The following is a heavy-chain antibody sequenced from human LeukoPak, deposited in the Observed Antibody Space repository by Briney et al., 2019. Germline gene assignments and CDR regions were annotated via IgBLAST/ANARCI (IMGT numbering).Heavy chain of an antibody. J-gene: IGHJ4*02. D-gene: IGHD6-19*01. CDR2: ISWNSGSI. Sequence: GRSLRLSCAASGFTFDDYAMHWVRQAPGKGLEWVSGISWNSGSIGYADSVKGRFTISRDNAKNSLYLQMNSLRAEDTALYYCAKGLRSAVADYFDYWGQGTLVTVSS. CDR3: AKGLRSAVADYFDY. CDR1: GFTFDDYA. V-gene: IGHV3-9*01.